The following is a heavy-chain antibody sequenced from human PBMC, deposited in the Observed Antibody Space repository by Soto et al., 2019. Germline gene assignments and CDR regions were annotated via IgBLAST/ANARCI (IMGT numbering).Heavy chain of an antibody. D-gene: IGHD5-12*01. CDR3: ARQYGGYEYYFDN. CDR1: GESISSSSYY. CDR2: IYYSGRT. V-gene: IGHV4-39*01. J-gene: IGHJ4*02. Sequence: SETLSLTCIVSGESISSSSYYWGWIRQPPGKGLEWIGSIYYSGRTYYNPSFKSRVTISIDTSKNQFSLKLSSVTATDTAVYYCARQYGGYEYYFDNWGQGTLVTVSS.